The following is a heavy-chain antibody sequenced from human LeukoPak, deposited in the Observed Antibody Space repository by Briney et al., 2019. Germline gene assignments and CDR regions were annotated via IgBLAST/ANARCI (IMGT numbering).Heavy chain of an antibody. CDR1: GGSISSSSYY. Sequence: SETLSLTCTVSGGSISSSSYYWGWIRQPPGKGLEWIGSIYYSGSTYYNPSFKSRVTISVDTSKNQFSLKLSSVTAADTAVYYCARRSPEGSGYYYYYYYYMDVWGKGTTVTISS. J-gene: IGHJ6*03. D-gene: IGHD3-22*01. V-gene: IGHV4-39*01. CDR2: IYYSGST. CDR3: ARRSPEGSGYYYYYYYYMDV.